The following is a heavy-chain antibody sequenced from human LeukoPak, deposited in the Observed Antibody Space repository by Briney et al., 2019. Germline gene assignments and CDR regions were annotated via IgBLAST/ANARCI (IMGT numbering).Heavy chain of an antibody. D-gene: IGHD5-12*01. CDR1: GGSISSGSYY. Sequence: SQTLSLTCTVSGGSISSGSYYWSWIRQPAGKGLEWIGRIYTSGSTNYNPSLKSRVTISVDTSKNQFSLKLSSVTAADTAVYYCARDGRSGHDFVYWGQGTLVTVSS. J-gene: IGHJ4*02. CDR3: ARDGRSGHDFVY. V-gene: IGHV4-61*02. CDR2: IYTSGST.